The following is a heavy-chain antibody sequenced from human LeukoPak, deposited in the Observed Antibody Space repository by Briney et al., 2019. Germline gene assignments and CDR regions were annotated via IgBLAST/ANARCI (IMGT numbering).Heavy chain of an antibody. D-gene: IGHD1-7*01. Sequence: PGGSLRLSCAASGFTFSSYGMHWVRQAPGKGLEWVAVISYDGSNKYYADSVKGRFTISRDNSKNTLYLQMNSLRAEDTAVYYCARALELRYYFDYWGQGTLVTVSS. J-gene: IGHJ4*02. CDR2: ISYDGSNK. CDR3: ARALELRYYFDY. V-gene: IGHV3-30*03. CDR1: GFTFSSYG.